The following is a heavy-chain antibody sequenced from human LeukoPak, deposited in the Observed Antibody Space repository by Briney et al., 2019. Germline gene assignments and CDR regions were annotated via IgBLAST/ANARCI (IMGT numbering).Heavy chain of an antibody. V-gene: IGHV1-3*01. CDR2: INAGNGNT. CDR1: GYTFTYYG. Sequence: ASVKVSCMASGYTFTYYGIHWVRQAPGQRLEWMGWINAGNGNTKYSQKFQGRVTITRDTSASTAYMELSSLRSEDTAVYYCARDDFYYVQKNYYYGMDVWGQGTTVTVSS. CDR3: ARDDFYYVQKNYYYGMDV. J-gene: IGHJ6*02. D-gene: IGHD3-10*02.